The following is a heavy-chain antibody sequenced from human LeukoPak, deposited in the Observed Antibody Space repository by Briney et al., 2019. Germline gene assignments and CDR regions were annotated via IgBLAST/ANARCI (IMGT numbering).Heavy chain of an antibody. CDR3: ARSTTMVYYYYGMDV. D-gene: IGHD3-10*01. J-gene: IGHJ6*02. V-gene: IGHV1-69*13. Sequence: GASVKVSCKASGGTFSSYAISWVRQAPGQGLEWMGGIIPIFGTANYAQKFQGRVTITADESTSTAYMELSSLRSEDTAMYYCARSTTMVYYYYGMDVWGQGTTVTVSS. CDR2: IIPIFGTA. CDR1: GGTFSSYA.